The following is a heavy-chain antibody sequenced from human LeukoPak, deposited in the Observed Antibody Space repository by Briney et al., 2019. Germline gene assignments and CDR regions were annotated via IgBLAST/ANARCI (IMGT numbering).Heavy chain of an antibody. CDR2: ISGTGGTT. CDR1: GFTLSNYA. V-gene: IGHV3-23*01. J-gene: IGHJ3*02. Sequence: PGGSLRLSCATSGFTLSNYARSWVRQAPGKGLEWVAAISGTGGTTYYADSVKGRFTISRDNSKNTLYLQMNSLRAEDTAVYYCAKDRAFLLAGTHAFDILGQGTMVTVSS. D-gene: IGHD6-19*01. CDR3: AKDRAFLLAGTHAFDI.